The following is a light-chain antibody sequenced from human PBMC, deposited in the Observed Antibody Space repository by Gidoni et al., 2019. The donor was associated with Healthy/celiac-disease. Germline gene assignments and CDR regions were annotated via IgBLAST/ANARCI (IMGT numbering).Light chain of an antibody. CDR1: QSVSSSY. V-gene: IGKV3-20*01. Sequence: EIVLTQSPGTLSLSPGERATLSCRASQSVSSSYLAWYQQKPGQAPRLLIYVASSRATGIPDRFSGSGSGTDFTLTISRLEPEDFAVYYCQQYGSSPLTFGGXTKVEIK. J-gene: IGKJ4*01. CDR3: QQYGSSPLT. CDR2: VAS.